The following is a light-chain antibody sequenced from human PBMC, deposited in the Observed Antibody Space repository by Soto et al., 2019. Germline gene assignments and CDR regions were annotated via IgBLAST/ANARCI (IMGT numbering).Light chain of an antibody. J-gene: IGKJ2*01. CDR1: QSVGSY. V-gene: IGKV3-11*01. CDR3: QRRNNWPPVYT. CDR2: DAS. Sequence: EIVLTQSPANLSLSPGERATLSCRASQSVGSYLAWYQQKPGQAPRLLIYDASNRATGIPARFSGSGSGTDFTLTISSLEPEDFAVYYCQRRNNWPPVYTFGQGTKLEIK.